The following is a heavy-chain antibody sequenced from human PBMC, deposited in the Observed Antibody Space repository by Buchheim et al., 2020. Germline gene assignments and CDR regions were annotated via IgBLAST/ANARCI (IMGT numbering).Heavy chain of an antibody. V-gene: IGHV1-69*06. Sequence: QVQLVQSGAEVKRPGSSVKVSCRASGGTFSSAVIGWVRHAPGQGLEWMGGIIPVFGTPTYAQKFQGRLSIAADSSTSTVYMELSSLTSDDTAVYFCARGDDLWGRGTL. CDR1: GGTFSSAV. J-gene: IGHJ2*01. CDR3: ARGDDL. D-gene: IGHD3-16*01. CDR2: IIPVFGTP.